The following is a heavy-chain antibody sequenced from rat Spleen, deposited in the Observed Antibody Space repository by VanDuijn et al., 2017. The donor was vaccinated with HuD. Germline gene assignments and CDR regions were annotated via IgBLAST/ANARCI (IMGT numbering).Heavy chain of an antibody. CDR2: IWTGGST. V-gene: IGHV2-45*01. Sequence: QVQLMESGPGLVQPSETLSLTCTVSGFSLTSYNVHGVRQPPGKGLEWWGVIWTGGSTTYNSLLKSRLSISRDTSKSQVFLKMNSLQTEDTATYYCARDGGELGYWGQGVMVTVSS. CDR1: GFSLTSYN. J-gene: IGHJ2*01. CDR3: ARDGGELGY. D-gene: IGHD4-3*01.